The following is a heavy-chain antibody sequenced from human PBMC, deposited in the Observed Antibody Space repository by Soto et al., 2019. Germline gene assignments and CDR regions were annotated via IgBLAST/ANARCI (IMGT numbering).Heavy chain of an antibody. Sequence: QVQLVQSGGTLVKPEGSLRLSCAASGFTFSDYYMSWIRQAPGEGLEWVSYISNSGNTIYYADSVKGRFTISRDNAKNSLYLQMNSLRAEDMAVYYCARESRRYCSGGSCYSGVWFDPWGQGTLVTVSS. CDR3: ARESRRYCSGGSCYSGVWFDP. D-gene: IGHD2-15*01. CDR2: ISNSGNTI. CDR1: GFTFSDYY. J-gene: IGHJ5*02. V-gene: IGHV3-11*01.